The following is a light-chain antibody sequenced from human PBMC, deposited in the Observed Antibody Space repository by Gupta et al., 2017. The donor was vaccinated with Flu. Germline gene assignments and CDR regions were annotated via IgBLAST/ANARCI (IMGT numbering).Light chain of an antibody. J-gene: IGKJ4*01. CDR3: QQSLRTPLT. CDR1: LSVSKY. Sequence: DIQLTQSPSSLSASVGDTVTITCRATLSVSKYLTWYQQQPGKAPKLLMYGVSTLHTGVPARFSATGSETDFVLTIKNLQPEDFGTYFCQQSLRTPLTFGRGT. V-gene: IGKV1-39*01. CDR2: GVS.